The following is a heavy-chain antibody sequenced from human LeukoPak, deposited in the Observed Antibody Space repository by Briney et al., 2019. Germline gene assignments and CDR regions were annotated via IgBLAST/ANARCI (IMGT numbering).Heavy chain of an antibody. CDR3: ARARREMVDY. V-gene: IGHV4-38-2*02. Sequence: SETLSLTCTVSGYSISSGYYWGWIRQPPGKGLEWIGSIYHSGSTYYNPSLKSRVTISVDTSKNQFSLKLSSVTAADAAVYYCARARREMVDYWGQGTLVTVSS. CDR2: IYHSGST. CDR1: GYSISSGYY. D-gene: IGHD5-24*01. J-gene: IGHJ4*02.